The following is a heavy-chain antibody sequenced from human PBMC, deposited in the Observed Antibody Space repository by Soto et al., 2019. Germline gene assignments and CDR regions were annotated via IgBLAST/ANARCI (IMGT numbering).Heavy chain of an antibody. CDR1: GGSISSGGYS. V-gene: IGHV4-30-2*01. CDR3: ARAQGYYDSSGYYPGPYYYGMDV. Sequence: QLQLQESGSGLVKPSQTLSLTCAVSGGSISSGGYSWSWIRQPPGKGLEWIGYIYHSGSTYYNPSLKSRVTISVDSSKNQFSLKLSSVTAADTAVYYCARAQGYYDSSGYYPGPYYYGMDVWGQGTTVTVSS. J-gene: IGHJ6*02. D-gene: IGHD3-22*01. CDR2: IYHSGST.